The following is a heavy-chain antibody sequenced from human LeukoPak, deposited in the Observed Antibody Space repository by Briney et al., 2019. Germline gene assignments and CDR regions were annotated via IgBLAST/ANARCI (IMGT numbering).Heavy chain of an antibody. V-gene: IGHV1-69*01. J-gene: IGHJ4*02. D-gene: IGHD6-19*01. CDR1: GGTFRRYA. Sequence: SVRVSCKASGGTFRRYAINWVRQAPGRGLEWMERIISICGTANYAQKFQGRVTMTADESTSTAYMEVSSLRSEDTAVYYCARTFGYSSGEGYWGQGTLVTVSS. CDR2: IISICGTA. CDR3: ARTFGYSSGEGY.